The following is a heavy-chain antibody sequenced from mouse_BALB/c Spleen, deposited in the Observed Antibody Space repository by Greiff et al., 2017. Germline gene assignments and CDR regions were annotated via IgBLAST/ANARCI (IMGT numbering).Heavy chain of an antibody. CDR1: GYSFTSYW. V-gene: IGHV1-5*01. CDR2: IYPGNSDT. Sequence: EVQLQQSGTVLARPGASVKMSCKASGYSFTSYWMHWVKQRPGQGLEWICAIYPGNSDTSYNQKFKGKAKLTAVTSASTAYMELSSLTNEDSAVYYCTRAPITTAPPWFAYWGQGTLVTVSA. D-gene: IGHD1-2*01. J-gene: IGHJ3*01. CDR3: TRAPITTAPPWFAY.